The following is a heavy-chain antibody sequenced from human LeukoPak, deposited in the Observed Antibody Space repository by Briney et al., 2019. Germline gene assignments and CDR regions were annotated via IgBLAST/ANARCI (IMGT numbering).Heavy chain of an antibody. D-gene: IGHD2-15*01. J-gene: IGHJ4*02. CDR3: ARDGNYCSGGSCSTQN. CDR1: GFTFTAYH. V-gene: IGHV1-2*02. Sequence: ASVKVSCKASGFTFTAYHMHWVRQAPGQGLEWMGWINPNSGGTNYAQKFQGRVTMTRDTSISTAYMELSRLRSDDTAVYYCARDGNYCSGGSCSTQNWGQGTLVTVSS. CDR2: INPNSGGT.